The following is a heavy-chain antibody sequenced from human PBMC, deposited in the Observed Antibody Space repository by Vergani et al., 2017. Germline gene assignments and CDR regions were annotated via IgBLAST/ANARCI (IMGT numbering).Heavy chain of an antibody. CDR1: GSYVCSGGYY. V-gene: IGHV4-31*03. CDR2: IYHSAPT. Sequence: QVQLQESGPGLVKASHPLSLSCSVSGSYVCSGGYYWSWLRHRPGMGLDWIVYIYHSAPTYYTPSLERRLTISFDTSENPLSLKLTAVTAADTSVYYCAREKHYYMDVWGKGATVTVSS. J-gene: IGHJ6*03. CDR3: AREKHYYMDV.